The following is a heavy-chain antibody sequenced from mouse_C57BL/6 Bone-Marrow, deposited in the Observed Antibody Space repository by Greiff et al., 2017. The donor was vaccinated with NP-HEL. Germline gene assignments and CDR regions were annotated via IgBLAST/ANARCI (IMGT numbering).Heavy chain of an antibody. J-gene: IGHJ4*01. V-gene: IGHV5-15*01. Sequence: EVMLVESGGGLVQPGGSLKLSCAASGFTFSDYGMAWVRQAPRKGPEWVAFISNLAYSIYYADTVTGRFTISRENAKNTLYLEMSSLRSEDTAMYYCAREGKTRHYDYEAMDYWGQGTSVTVSS. CDR1: GFTFSDYG. CDR3: AREGKTRHYDYEAMDY. CDR2: ISNLAYSI. D-gene: IGHD3-3*01.